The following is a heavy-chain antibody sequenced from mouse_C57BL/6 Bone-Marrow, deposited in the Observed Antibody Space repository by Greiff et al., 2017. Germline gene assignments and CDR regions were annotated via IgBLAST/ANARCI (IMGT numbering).Heavy chain of an antibody. D-gene: IGHD3-2*02. J-gene: IGHJ3*01. CDR2: ICPGSGST. V-gene: IGHV1-55*01. Sequence: QVQLQQPGAELVKPGASVKMSCKASGYTFTSYWITWVKQRPGQCLEWIGDICPGSGSTNYNEKFKSKATLTVDNSSSTAYMQLSSLTSEDSAVYYCARQLRLVGFAYWGQGTLVTVSA. CDR3: ARQLRLVGFAY. CDR1: GYTFTSYW.